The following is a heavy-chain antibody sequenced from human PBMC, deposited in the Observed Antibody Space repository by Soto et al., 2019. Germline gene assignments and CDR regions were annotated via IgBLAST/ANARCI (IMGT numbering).Heavy chain of an antibody. J-gene: IGHJ4*02. Sequence: GGSLRLSCAASGFTFGSYAMSWVRQAPGKGLDWVSAISGSGGSTYFADSVKGRFTISGDNSKNTLYLQMNSLRAEDTATYYCAKVVSVGYYDSSGWTDHWGQGTLVTVSS. V-gene: IGHV3-23*01. CDR2: ISGSGGST. CDR1: GFTFGSYA. D-gene: IGHD3-22*01. CDR3: AKVVSVGYYDSSGWTDH.